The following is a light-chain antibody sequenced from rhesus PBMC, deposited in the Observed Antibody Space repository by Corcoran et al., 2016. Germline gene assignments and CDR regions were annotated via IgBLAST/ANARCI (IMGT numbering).Light chain of an antibody. Sequence: DIVMTQSPDSLAVSLGERVTITCKSSQSLLYSSTTKNYLAWYQQTPGHAPKLLVHSAYFRATGIPDRFSASGSRTEFTLTISSLEPEDVGVYHCQQYNDLLYTFGQGTKVEIK. CDR2: SAY. CDR3: QQYNDLLYT. V-gene: IGKV3-40*03. J-gene: IGKJ2*01. CDR1: QSLLYSSTTKNY.